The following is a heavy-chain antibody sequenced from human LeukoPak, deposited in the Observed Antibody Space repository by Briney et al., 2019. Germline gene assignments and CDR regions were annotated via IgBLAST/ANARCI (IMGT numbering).Heavy chain of an antibody. D-gene: IGHD1-7*01. J-gene: IGHJ6*03. CDR1: GGSISSDTYY. CDR2: IYYSGST. Sequence: SETLSLTCTVSGGSISSDTYYWGWIRQPPGKGLEWIGSIYYSGSTYYNPSLKSRVTISVDTSKNHFSLRLSSVTAADTAVYYCARTDNWNYLWSTFHYYMDVWGKGTTVTVSS. V-gene: IGHV4-39*02. CDR3: ARTDNWNYLWSTFHYYMDV.